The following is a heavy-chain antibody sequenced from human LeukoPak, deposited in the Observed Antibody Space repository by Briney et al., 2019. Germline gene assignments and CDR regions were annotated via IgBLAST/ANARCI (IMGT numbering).Heavy chain of an antibody. CDR1: GYTFTSYG. CDR3: ARYGSGSYYYNWFDP. J-gene: IGHJ5*02. V-gene: IGHV1-69*04. D-gene: IGHD3-10*01. Sequence: ASVKVSCKASGYTFTSYGISWVRQAPGQGLEWMGRIIPILGIANYAQKFQGRVTITADKSTSTAYMELSSLRSEDTAVYYCARYGSGSYYYNWFDPWGQGTLVTVSS. CDR2: IIPILGIA.